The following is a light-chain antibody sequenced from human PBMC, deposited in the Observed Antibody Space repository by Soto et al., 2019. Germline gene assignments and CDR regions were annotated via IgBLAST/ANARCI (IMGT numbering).Light chain of an antibody. CDR2: GAS. V-gene: IGKV3-20*01. J-gene: IGKJ1*01. CDR1: QSVDSTY. Sequence: EIVLTQSQATLSLSPGERATLSCRASQSVDSTYVTWYQQKPGQAPRLLIYGASGRATGIPDRFSGSGSGTDFTLTISRLEPEDFAVYFCQYYDSFRTFGQGTKVDIK. CDR3: QYYDSFRT.